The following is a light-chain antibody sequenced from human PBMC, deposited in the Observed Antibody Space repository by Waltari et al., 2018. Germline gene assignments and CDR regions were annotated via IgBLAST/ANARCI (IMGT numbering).Light chain of an antibody. CDR2: EVS. CDR1: SSDVWCYNY. J-gene: IGLJ3*02. Sequence: QSALTQPASVSGSPVQSITISCTGTSSDVWCYNYVSWYQPHPGKAPTPMIYEVSNRPSGVSNRFSGSQSGNTASLPISGLPAEDAADYYCSSYTSSSTLVFGGGTKLTVL. CDR3: SSYTSSSTLV. V-gene: IGLV2-14*01.